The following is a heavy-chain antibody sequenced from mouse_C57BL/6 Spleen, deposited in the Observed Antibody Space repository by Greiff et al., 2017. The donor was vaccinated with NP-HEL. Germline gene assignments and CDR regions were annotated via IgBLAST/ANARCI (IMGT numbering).Heavy chain of an antibody. Sequence: QVQLQQPGAELVRPGTSVKLSCKASGYTFTSYWMHWVKQRPGQGLEWIGVIDPSDSYTNYNQKFKGKATLTVDTSSSTAYMQLSSLTSEDSAVYYCARNWGEGYFDVWGTGTTVTVSS. CDR2: IDPSDSYT. V-gene: IGHV1-59*01. CDR1: GYTFTSYW. CDR3: ARNWGEGYFDV. D-gene: IGHD4-1*01. J-gene: IGHJ1*03.